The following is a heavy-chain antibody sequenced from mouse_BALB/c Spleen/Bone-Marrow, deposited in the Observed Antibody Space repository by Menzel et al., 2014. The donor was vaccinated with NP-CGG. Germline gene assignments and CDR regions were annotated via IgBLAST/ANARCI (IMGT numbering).Heavy chain of an antibody. Sequence: EVKLVESGGGLVQPGGSRKLSCAASGFIFSSFGMHWVRQTPEKGLEWVAYISSGSSTIYYADTVKGRFTISRDNPKNTLFLQVTSLRSEDTAMYYCTRGGNWDDFDYWGQGTTLTVSS. V-gene: IGHV5-17*02. J-gene: IGHJ2*01. D-gene: IGHD4-1*01. CDR2: ISSGSSTI. CDR1: GFIFSSFG. CDR3: TRGGNWDDFDY.